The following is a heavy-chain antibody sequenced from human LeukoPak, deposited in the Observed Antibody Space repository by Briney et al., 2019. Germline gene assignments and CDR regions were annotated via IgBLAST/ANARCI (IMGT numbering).Heavy chain of an antibody. J-gene: IGHJ4*02. CDR1: GFTFSSYG. CDR2: ISYDGSNK. D-gene: IGHD3-22*01. CDR3: AKDSNYYDSSGYHGYFDY. Sequence: GGSLRLSCAASGFTFSSYGMHWVRQAPGKGLEWVAVISYDGSNKYYADSVKGRFTISRDNSKNTLYLQMNSLRAEDTAVYYCAKDSNYYDSSGYHGYFDYWGQGTLVTVSS. V-gene: IGHV3-30*18.